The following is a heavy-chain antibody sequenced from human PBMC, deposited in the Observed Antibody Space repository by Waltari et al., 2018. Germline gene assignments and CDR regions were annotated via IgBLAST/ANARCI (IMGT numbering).Heavy chain of an antibody. CDR2: LYYSGRT. V-gene: IGHV4-59*01. Sequence: QVQVQESGPGLVKPSATLSLTCTVSGDSISRYYWSWIRQPPGKGLEWIGYLYYSGRTNSNPSLKRRITVSVDTSKNQLSLKLNSVTAADMAVYYCAREVPYGGNGYDYWGPGTLVTVSS. D-gene: IGHD6-25*01. CDR1: GDSISRYY. J-gene: IGHJ4*02. CDR3: AREVPYGGNGYDY.